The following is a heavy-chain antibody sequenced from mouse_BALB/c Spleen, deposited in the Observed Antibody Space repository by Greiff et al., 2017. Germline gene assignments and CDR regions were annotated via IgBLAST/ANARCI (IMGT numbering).Heavy chain of an antibody. D-gene: IGHD1-1*01. J-gene: IGHJ3*01. Sequence: QVTLKVSGPGLVAPSQSLSITCTVSGFSLTGYGVNWVRQPPGKGLEWLGMIWGDGSTDYNSALKSRLSISKDNSKSQVFLKMNSLQTDDTARYYCARDNYGSSSWFAYWGQGTLVTVSA. CDR1: GFSLTGYG. CDR3: ARDNYGSSSWFAY. V-gene: IGHV2-6-7*01. CDR2: IWGDGST.